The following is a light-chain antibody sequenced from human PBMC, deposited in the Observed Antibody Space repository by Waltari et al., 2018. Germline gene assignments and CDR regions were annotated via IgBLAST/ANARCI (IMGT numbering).Light chain of an antibody. CDR3: WLAYTGGIVV. J-gene: IGLJ2*01. CDR2: DSY. V-gene: IGLV7-46*01. Sequence: QAVVPQAPSLTVSPGGTVTLTCGSSTGPVPIGHFPYWLQQKPGQAPRTLIYDSYIRQSWTPARFSASLVGGKAVLTLSGAQAEDEAKYYCWLAYTGGIVVFGGGTELAVL. CDR1: TGPVPIGHF.